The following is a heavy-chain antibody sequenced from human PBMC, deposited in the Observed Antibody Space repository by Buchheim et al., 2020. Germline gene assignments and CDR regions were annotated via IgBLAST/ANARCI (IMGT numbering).Heavy chain of an antibody. CDR3: AKDLISGY. Sequence: QVHLVESGGALVKPGGSLRLSCAASGFTFSDSYMSWIRQAPGQGLEWVSYISTSGNTIYYADSVKGRFTISRDNAKNSPYLQMNSLSAEDTAVYYCAKDLISGYWGQGTL. CDR1: GFTFSDSY. CDR2: ISTSGNTI. J-gene: IGHJ4*02. V-gene: IGHV3-11*01. D-gene: IGHD3-10*01.